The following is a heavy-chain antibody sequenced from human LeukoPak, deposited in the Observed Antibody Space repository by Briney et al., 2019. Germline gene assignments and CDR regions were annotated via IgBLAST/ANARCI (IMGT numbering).Heavy chain of an antibody. CDR3: ARGGGHDYGDYSLNY. V-gene: IGHV1-69*04. CDR1: GGTFSSYA. J-gene: IGHJ4*02. D-gene: IGHD4-17*01. Sequence: ASVKVSCKASGGTFSSYAISWVRQAPGQGLEWMGRIIPIFGIANYAQKFQGRVTITADKSTSTAYMELSSLRSEDTAVYYCARGGGHDYGDYSLNYWGQGILVTVSS. CDR2: IIPIFGIA.